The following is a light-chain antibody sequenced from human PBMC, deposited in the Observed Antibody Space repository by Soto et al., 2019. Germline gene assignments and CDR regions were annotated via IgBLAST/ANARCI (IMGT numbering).Light chain of an antibody. CDR3: QQSYNSPQT. CDR1: QTIMTY. CDR2: AAS. Sequence: DIQMTQSPSSLSASVGDEVTITCRASQTIMTYLNWYQLKPGQPPRLLIYAASSWPTGAPSRFSGSGSGTDFTLTISSLQPEDFATYYCQQSYNSPQTFGQGTKVDIK. V-gene: IGKV1-39*01. J-gene: IGKJ1*01.